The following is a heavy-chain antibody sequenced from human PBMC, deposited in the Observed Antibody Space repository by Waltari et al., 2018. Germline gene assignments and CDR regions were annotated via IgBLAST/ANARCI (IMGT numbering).Heavy chain of an antibody. CDR1: GGSISSYY. D-gene: IGHD6-13*01. CDR2: IYYSGST. Sequence: QVQLQESGPGLVKPSETLSLTCTVSGGSISSYYWSWIRQPPGKGLEWIGYIYYSGSTNYTPTRNSRVTISVDTSKNQFSLKLSSVTAADTAVYYCASLKADSSSWYRTYWYFDLWGRGTLVTVSS. J-gene: IGHJ2*01. CDR3: ASLKADSSSWYRTYWYFDL. V-gene: IGHV4-59*01.